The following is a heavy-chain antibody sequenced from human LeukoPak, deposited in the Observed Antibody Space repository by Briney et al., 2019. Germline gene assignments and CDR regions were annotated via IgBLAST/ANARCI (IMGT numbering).Heavy chain of an antibody. CDR1: GYTFTSYG. D-gene: IGHD2/OR15-2a*01. CDR3: ARAGVLHPFDY. V-gene: IGHV1-18*01. J-gene: IGHJ4*02. CDR2: ISAYNGHT. Sequence: ASVKVSCKASGYTFTSYGISWVRQAPGQGLECMGWISAYNGHTNYAQKFQGRVTMTTDTSTTTAYMELRSLRSDDTAVYYCARAGVLHPFDYWGQGTLVTVSS.